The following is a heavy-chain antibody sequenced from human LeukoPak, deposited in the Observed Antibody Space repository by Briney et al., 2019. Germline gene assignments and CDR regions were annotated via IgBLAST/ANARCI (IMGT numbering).Heavy chain of an antibody. CDR3: ARVGEGCFDH. CDR1: GGSISSYY. J-gene: IGHJ4*02. CDR2: VYYSGNT. Sequence: SETVSLTCTVSGGSISSYYWGWIRQPPGKGLEWIGYVYYSGNTNYNPSLKTRVTISIDTSKNQFSLRLRSVTAADTAIYYCARVGEGCFDHWGQGTLWTVSS. V-gene: IGHV4-59*01.